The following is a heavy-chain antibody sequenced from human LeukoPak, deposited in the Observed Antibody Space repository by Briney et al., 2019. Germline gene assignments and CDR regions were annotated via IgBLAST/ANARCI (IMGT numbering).Heavy chain of an antibody. Sequence: GGSLRLSCAASGFTFSDYYMSWIRQAPGKGLEWVSYISSSYIYYADSVKGRFTISRDNAKNSLYLQMNSLRAEDTAVYYCASRVIAAAGTDYWGQGTLVTVSS. V-gene: IGHV3-11*06. CDR3: ASRVIAAAGTDY. CDR1: GFTFSDYY. D-gene: IGHD6-13*01. J-gene: IGHJ4*02. CDR2: ISSSYI.